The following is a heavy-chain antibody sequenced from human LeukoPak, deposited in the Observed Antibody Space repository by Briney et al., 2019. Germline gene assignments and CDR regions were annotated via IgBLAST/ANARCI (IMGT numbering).Heavy chain of an antibody. V-gene: IGHV1-69*01. Sequence: SVKVPCQASRCTFRSYAISGLRQAPGQELDWMGGIIPIFGTANYAQKFQDRVTITADESTSTACIELSSLRSEDTAVYYCARVSEMATIPPPFDYWGQGSLVTVS. CDR1: RCTFRSYA. J-gene: IGHJ4*02. CDR3: ARVSEMATIPPPFDY. CDR2: IIPIFGTA. D-gene: IGHD5-24*01.